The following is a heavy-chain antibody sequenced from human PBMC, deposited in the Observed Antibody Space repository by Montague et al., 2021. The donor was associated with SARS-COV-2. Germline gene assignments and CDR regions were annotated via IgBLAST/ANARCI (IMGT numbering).Heavy chain of an antibody. J-gene: IGHJ5*02. Sequence: SETLFLTCTVSGVSVSNRYTHWSWIRQSPGKGLEWIGHIDYGGSTHYSPSLHSRVTLSVDTSKNQLSLRLNSATAADTAVYHCATYGPGASGRGSWGQGTLVTVSS. V-gene: IGHV4-61*01. CDR1: GVSVSNRYTH. CDR2: IDYGGST. D-gene: IGHD3-10*01. CDR3: ATYGPGASGRGS.